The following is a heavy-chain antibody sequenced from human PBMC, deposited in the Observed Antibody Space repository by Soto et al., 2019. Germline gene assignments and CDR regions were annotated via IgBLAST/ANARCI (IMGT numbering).Heavy chain of an antibody. Sequence: ASVKVSCKVSGYTLTELSMHWVLQSPVKGLEWMGGFDPEDGETIYAQKFQGRVTMTEDTSTDTAYMELSSLRSEDTAVYYCATGLGLELRALDYWGQGTLVTVSS. D-gene: IGHD1-7*01. CDR2: FDPEDGET. V-gene: IGHV1-24*01. CDR1: GYTLTELS. CDR3: ATGLGLELRALDY. J-gene: IGHJ4*02.